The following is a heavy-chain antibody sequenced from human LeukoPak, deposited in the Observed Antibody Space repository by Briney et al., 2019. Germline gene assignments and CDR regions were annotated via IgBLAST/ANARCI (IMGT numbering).Heavy chain of an antibody. V-gene: IGHV3-23*01. CDR3: AKSEGSSSARRFDY. Sequence: GGSLRLSCAASGFTFTTYAMSWVRQAPGKGLEWVSGISAGGENTDYADSVKGRFTISRDNSKNTLYLQVNSLRAEDTAAYYCAKSEGSSSARRFDYWGQGTLVTVSS. CDR2: ISAGGENT. D-gene: IGHD6-19*01. J-gene: IGHJ4*02. CDR1: GFTFTTYA.